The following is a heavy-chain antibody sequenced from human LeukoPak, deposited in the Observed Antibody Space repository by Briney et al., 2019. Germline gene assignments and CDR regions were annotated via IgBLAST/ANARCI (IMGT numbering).Heavy chain of an antibody. CDR1: GFTFSSYD. J-gene: IGHJ4*02. D-gene: IGHD6-19*01. V-gene: IGHV3-13*01. CDR2: NGTAGDT. Sequence: PGGSLRLSCAASGFTFSSYDMHWVRQATGKGLEWVSANGTAGDTYYPGSVKGRFTISRENAKNSLYLQMNSLRAGDTAVYYCARGKFSSGWYIDYWGQGTLVTVSS. CDR3: ARGKFSSGWYIDY.